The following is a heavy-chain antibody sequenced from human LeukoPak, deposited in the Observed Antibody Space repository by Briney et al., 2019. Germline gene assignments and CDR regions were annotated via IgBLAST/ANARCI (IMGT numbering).Heavy chain of an antibody. CDR2: ISGGGDTT. D-gene: IGHD3-3*01. V-gene: IGHV3-23*01. J-gene: IGHJ4*02. CDR3: AKDASYYDFWSGYSQSSFDY. CDR1: GFTFSSYD. Sequence: GGSLRLSCAASGFTFSSYDMSWVRQAPGRGLEWVSTISGGGDTTYYAESVKGRFTISRDNSKNTLYLQMNSLRAEDTAVYYCAKDASYYDFWSGYSQSSFDYWGQGTLVTASS.